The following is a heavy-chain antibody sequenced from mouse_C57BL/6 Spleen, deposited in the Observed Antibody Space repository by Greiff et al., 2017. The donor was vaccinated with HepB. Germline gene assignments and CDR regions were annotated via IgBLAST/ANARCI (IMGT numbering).Heavy chain of an antibody. CDR2: INSDGGST. CDR1: ESEFPSHA. J-gene: IGHJ1*03. CDR3: ARHGAYYGNSDWYFDV. D-gene: IGHD2-1*01. V-gene: IGHV5-2*01. Sequence: EVMLVESGGGLVQPGESLKLSCESTESEFPSHAMSWVRTTPEKRLEWVAAINSDGGSTYYPDTMECRFLISRDNTKKTQYLQMSSLRSEDTALYDCARHGAYYGNSDWYFDVWGTGTTVTVSS.